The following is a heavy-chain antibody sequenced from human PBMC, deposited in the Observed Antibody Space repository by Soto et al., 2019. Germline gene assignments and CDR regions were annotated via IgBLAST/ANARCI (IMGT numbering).Heavy chain of an antibody. CDR2: ISYDGSNK. CDR1: GFTFRNYA. CDR3: AKDLGDQLGDAFDI. D-gene: IGHD1-1*01. J-gene: IGHJ3*02. Sequence: VQLLESGGGWVQPGGSLRLSCAASGFTFRNYAMTWVRQAPGKGLEWVAVISYDGSNKYYADSVKGRFTISRDNSKNTLYLQMNSLRAEDTAVYYCAKDLGDQLGDAFDIWGQGTMVTVSS. V-gene: IGHV3-30*18.